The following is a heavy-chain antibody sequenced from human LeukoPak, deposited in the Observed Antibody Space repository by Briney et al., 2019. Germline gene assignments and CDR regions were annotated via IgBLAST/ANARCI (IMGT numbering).Heavy chain of an antibody. J-gene: IGHJ4*02. CDR3: ARRGYVRGYRGYDGHFDY. CDR2: IYPGDSDT. D-gene: IGHD5-12*01. CDR1: GYSFTSFW. V-gene: IGHV5-51*01. Sequence: GESLKISCKGSGYSFTSFWIGCVRQMPGKGLEWMGIIYPGDSDTRYSPSFQGQVTISADKYISTAYLQWSSLKASDTAMYYCARRGYVRGYRGYDGHFDYWGQGTLVTVSS.